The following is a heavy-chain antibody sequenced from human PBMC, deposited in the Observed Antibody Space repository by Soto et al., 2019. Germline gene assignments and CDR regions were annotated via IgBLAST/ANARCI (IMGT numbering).Heavy chain of an antibody. CDR2: ISAYNGNT. Sequence: QVQLVQSGAEVKKPGASVKVSCKASGYTFTSYGISWVRQAPGQGLEWMGWISAYNGNTNYAQKLQGRVTMTTDTSTSTAYMELRSLRSDDTAVYYCARDRRIITFGGVLGLDYWGQGTLVTVSS. CDR1: GYTFTSYG. CDR3: ARDRRIITFGGVLGLDY. D-gene: IGHD3-16*01. J-gene: IGHJ4*02. V-gene: IGHV1-18*01.